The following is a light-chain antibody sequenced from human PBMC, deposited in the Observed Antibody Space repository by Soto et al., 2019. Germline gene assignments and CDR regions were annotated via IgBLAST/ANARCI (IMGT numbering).Light chain of an antibody. CDR1: SSDVGGYNY. CDR3: NSYTTSSTYV. J-gene: IGLJ1*01. CDR2: DVS. Sequence: QSVLTQPASVSGSPGQPITISCTGTSSDVGGYNYVSWYQQHPGKAPKVMIYDVSNRPSGVSNRFSGSKSGNTASLTISGLQAKDEAHYYCNSYTTSSTYVFGTGTQVTVL. V-gene: IGLV2-14*01.